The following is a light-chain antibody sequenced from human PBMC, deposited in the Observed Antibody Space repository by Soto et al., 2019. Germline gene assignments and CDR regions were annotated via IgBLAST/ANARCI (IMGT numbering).Light chain of an antibody. J-gene: IGKJ5*01. Sequence: DIQMTQSPSSLSASVGDRFTIICQASQDITNYLNWYQQKPGKAPKLLIYDASNLETGVPSRFSGSGSGTHFSFTISSLQPEDIATYYCQQYDNVPFTFGQGTRLEMK. CDR1: QDITNY. CDR3: QQYDNVPFT. CDR2: DAS. V-gene: IGKV1-33*01.